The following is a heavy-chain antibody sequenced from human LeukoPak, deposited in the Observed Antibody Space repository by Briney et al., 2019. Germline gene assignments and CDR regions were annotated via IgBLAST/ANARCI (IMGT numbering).Heavy chain of an antibody. J-gene: IGHJ4*02. D-gene: IGHD1-26*01. CDR3: AASLGSPKGSY. CDR2: ISAYNGNT. V-gene: IGHV1-18*01. Sequence: ASVKVSCKTSGYTFTSYDINRVRQAPGQGLEWMGWISAYNGNTNYAQKLQGRVTMTTDTSTSTAYMELRSLRSDDTAVYYCAASLGSPKGSYWGQGTLVTVSS. CDR1: GYTFTSYD.